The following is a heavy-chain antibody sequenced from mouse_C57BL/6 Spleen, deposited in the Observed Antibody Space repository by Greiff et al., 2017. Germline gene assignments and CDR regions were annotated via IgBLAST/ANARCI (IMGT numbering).Heavy chain of an antibody. D-gene: IGHD3-3*01. V-gene: IGHV1-15*01. J-gene: IGHJ3*01. CDR3: TGGRGFAY. Sequence: VKLMESGAELVRPGASVTLSCKASGYTFTDYEMHWVKQTPVHGLEWIGAIDPETGGTAYNQKFKGKAILTADKSPSTAYMELRSLTSEDSAVYYCTGGRGFAYWGQGTLVTVSA. CDR1: GYTFTDYE. CDR2: IDPETGGT.